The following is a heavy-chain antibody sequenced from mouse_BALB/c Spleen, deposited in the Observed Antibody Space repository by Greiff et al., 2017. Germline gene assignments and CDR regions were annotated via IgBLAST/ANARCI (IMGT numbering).Heavy chain of an antibody. CDR1: GYAFSSSW. J-gene: IGHJ4*01. V-gene: IGHV1-82*01. Sequence: QVQLQQSGPELVKPGASVKISCKASGYAFSSSWMNWVKQRPGQGLEWIGRIYPGDGDTNYNGKFKGKATLTADKSSSTAYMQLSSLTSVDSAVCLCARDRDGNAMDYWGQGTSVTVSS. CDR3: ARDRDGNAMDY. CDR2: IYPGDGDT. D-gene: IGHD2-14*01.